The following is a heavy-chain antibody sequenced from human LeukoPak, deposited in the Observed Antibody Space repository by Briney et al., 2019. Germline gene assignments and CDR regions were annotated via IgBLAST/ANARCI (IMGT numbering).Heavy chain of an antibody. CDR3: ARFYDRSGHHFDY. D-gene: IGHD3-22*01. Sequence: SETLTLSCTVSGGSISSSSYYWGRIRQPPGKGLEWIGSIYYSGSTYYNPSLKSRVTTSVDTSKNQFSLKLSSVTAADTAVYYCARFYDRSGHHFDYWGQGTLVTVSS. CDR1: GGSISSSSYY. J-gene: IGHJ4*02. CDR2: IYYSGST. V-gene: IGHV4-39*01.